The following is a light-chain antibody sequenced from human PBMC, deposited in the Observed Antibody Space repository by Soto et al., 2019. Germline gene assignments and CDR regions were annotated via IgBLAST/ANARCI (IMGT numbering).Light chain of an antibody. Sequence: DGVMTQSPLSLPVTLGQPASISCRSSQSLVYSDGNTYLDWYLQKPGQSPQLLIYTVSYRASGVPDRFSGSGSGTDFTLKISRVEAEDVGVYYCMQRIEFPLTFGGGTKVDIK. CDR3: MQRIEFPLT. J-gene: IGKJ4*01. V-gene: IGKV2-40*01. CDR1: QSLVYSDGNTY. CDR2: TVS.